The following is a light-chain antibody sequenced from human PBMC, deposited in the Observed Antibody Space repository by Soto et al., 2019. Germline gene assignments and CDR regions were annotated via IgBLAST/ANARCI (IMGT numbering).Light chain of an antibody. CDR3: LQDYNYPLT. J-gene: IGKJ4*01. CDR2: DAS. CDR1: QSVSSY. V-gene: IGKV3-15*01. Sequence: EIVVTQAAATLSVSPGGRATLSCRASQSVSSYLGWYQQKPGQAPRLLIYDASSLQSGVPSRFSGSGSGADFTLTISSLQPEDFATYYCLQDYNYPLTFGGGTKVDIK.